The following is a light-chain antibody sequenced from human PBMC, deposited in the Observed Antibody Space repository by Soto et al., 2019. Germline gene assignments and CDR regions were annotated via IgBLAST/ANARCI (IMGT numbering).Light chain of an antibody. V-gene: IGKV3-11*01. CDR3: QQRSDWPIT. CDR1: QSVSSY. Sequence: EIVLTQSPAILSLSPGERATLSCRASQSVSSYLTWYQQKPGQAPSLLIYAASNRATGIPARFSGSVSGTDFTLTISSLEPEDSAVYYCQQRSDWPITSGGGTKVEIK. J-gene: IGKJ4*01. CDR2: AAS.